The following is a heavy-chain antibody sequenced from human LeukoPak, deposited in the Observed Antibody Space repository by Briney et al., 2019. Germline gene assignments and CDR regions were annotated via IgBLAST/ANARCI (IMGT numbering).Heavy chain of an antibody. CDR3: ARGAEWELPYYFDY. CDR1: GGSFSGYY. J-gene: IGHJ4*02. CDR2: INHSGST. Sequence: SETLSLTCAVYGGSFSGYYWSWIRQPPGNGLEWIGEINHSGSTNYNPSLKSRVTISVDTSKNQFSLKLGSVTAADTAVYYCARGAEWELPYYFDYWGQGTLVTVSS. D-gene: IGHD1-26*01. V-gene: IGHV4-34*01.